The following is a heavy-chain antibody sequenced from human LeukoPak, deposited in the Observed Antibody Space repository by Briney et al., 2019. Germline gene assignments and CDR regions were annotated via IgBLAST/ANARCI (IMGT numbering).Heavy chain of an antibody. J-gene: IGHJ5*02. CDR1: GFTFSSYA. Sequence: GGSLRLSCAASGFTFSSYAMSWVRQAPGKGLEWVSAISGSGGSTYYADSVKGRFTISRDNSKNTLYLQMNSLRAEDTAVYYCAKDWRPADDFWSGYYNNWFDPWGQGTLVTVSS. V-gene: IGHV3-23*01. CDR3: AKDWRPADDFWSGYYNNWFDP. CDR2: ISGSGGST. D-gene: IGHD3-3*01.